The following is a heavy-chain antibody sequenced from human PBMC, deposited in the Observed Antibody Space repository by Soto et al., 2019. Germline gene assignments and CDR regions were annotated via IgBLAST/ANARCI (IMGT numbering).Heavy chain of an antibody. V-gene: IGHV3-23*03. Sequence: EVQLLESGGGLVQPGGSLTLSCAASGFTFSDYTMSWVRQAPGKVLECVSVILSDYNTYYAGSVRGRFTISRDNSKNTLYLEMNSLGAEHTAVYYCARRTSGYFGYWGQGTLVTVSS. CDR2: ILSDYNT. CDR3: ARRTSGYFGY. D-gene: IGHD6-19*01. CDR1: GFTFSDYT. J-gene: IGHJ4*02.